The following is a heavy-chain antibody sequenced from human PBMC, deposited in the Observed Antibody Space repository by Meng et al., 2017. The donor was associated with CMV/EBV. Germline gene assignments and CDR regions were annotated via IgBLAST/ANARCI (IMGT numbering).Heavy chain of an antibody. D-gene: IGHD3-22*01. CDR2: ISSSSCI. CDR3: ARVQCYDSSGYPCY. CDR1: GFTFSSYS. Sequence: GESLKISCAASGFTFSSYSMNWVRQAPGKGLEWVSSISSSSCIYYADSVKGRFTISRDNAKNSLYLQMNSLRAEDTAVYYCARVQCYDSSGYPCYWGQGTLVTVSS. J-gene: IGHJ4*02. V-gene: IGHV3-21*01.